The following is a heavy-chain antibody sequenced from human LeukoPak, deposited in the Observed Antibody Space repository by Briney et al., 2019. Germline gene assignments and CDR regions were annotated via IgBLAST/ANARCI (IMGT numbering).Heavy chain of an antibody. J-gene: IGHJ4*02. CDR1: GFTFDDYG. CDR3: ARDQYSSSWYYFDY. Sequence: GRSLRLSCAASGFTFDDYGMTWVRQAPGKGLDWVSGINWNGDSTGYADSVKGRFTISRYNAKNSLYLQMNSLRAEDTALYYCARDQYSSSWYYFDYWGQGTLVSVSS. CDR2: INWNGDST. D-gene: IGHD6-13*01. V-gene: IGHV3-20*04.